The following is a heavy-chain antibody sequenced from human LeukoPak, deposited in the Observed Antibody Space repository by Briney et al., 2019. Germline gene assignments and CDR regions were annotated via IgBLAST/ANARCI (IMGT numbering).Heavy chain of an antibody. Sequence: GESLKISCNSSGYIYTSYWIGWVRQMPGKGLEWMGIIYPGDSDTKYSPSFQGQVTISADKSISTAYLQWSSLKASDAAMYYCARREGSYGYSTVPPFDYWGQGILVTVSS. CDR2: IYPGDSDT. CDR1: GYIYTSYW. D-gene: IGHD5-18*01. V-gene: IGHV5-51*01. CDR3: ARREGSYGYSTVPPFDY. J-gene: IGHJ4*02.